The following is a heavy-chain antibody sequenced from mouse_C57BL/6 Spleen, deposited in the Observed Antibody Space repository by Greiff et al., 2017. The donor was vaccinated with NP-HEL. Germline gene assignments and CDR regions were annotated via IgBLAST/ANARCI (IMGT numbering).Heavy chain of an antibody. Sequence: QVQLQQSGAELVMPGASVKLSCKASGYTFTSYWMHWVKQRPGQGLEWIGEIDPSDSYTNYNQKFKGKSTLTVDKSSSTAYMQLSSLTSEDSAVYYCARRGGKYYYAMDYWGQGTSVTVSS. CDR1: GYTFTSYW. CDR2: IDPSDSYT. D-gene: IGHD1-1*02. J-gene: IGHJ4*01. CDR3: ARRGGKYYYAMDY. V-gene: IGHV1-69*01.